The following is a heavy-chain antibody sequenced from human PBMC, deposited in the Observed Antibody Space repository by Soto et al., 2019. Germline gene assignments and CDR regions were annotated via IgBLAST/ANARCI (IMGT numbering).Heavy chain of an antibody. V-gene: IGHV3-15*01. CDR3: TTGWSSKDY. Sequence: AGSLRLPCAASGFIFSNAWMSWVRQAPGKGLEWVGRIKSKADGGTTNYAAPVKGRFNISRDGSKNTLYLQMNGLKTEDTAVYYCTTGWSSKDYWGQGTLVTVSS. CDR1: GFIFSNAW. D-gene: IGHD3-3*01. J-gene: IGHJ4*02. CDR2: IKSKADGGTT.